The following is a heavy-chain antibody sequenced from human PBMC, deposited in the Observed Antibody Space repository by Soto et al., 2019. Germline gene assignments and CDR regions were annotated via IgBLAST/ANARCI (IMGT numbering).Heavy chain of an antibody. D-gene: IGHD6-13*01. CDR3: ARDNSSSWYGQTNWFDP. CDR1: GFTFSSYG. V-gene: IGHV3-33*01. Sequence: QVQLVESGGGVVQPGRSLRLSCAASGFTFSSYGMHWVRQAPGKGLEWVAVIWYDGSNKYYADSVKGRFTISGDNSKNTLYLQMNRLRAEDTAVYYCARDNSSSWYGQTNWFDPLGQGTLVNVSS. CDR2: IWYDGSNK. J-gene: IGHJ5*02.